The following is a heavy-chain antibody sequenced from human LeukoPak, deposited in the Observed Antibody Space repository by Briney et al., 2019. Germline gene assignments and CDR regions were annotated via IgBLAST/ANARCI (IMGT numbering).Heavy chain of an antibody. J-gene: IGHJ4*02. Sequence: SETLSLTCTVSGGSISSYYWSWLRQPAGKGLEWIGRIYTSGSTNYNPSLKSRVTMSVDTSKNQFSLKLSSVTAADTAVYYCARSYSSSSAVDYWGQGTLVTVSS. D-gene: IGHD6-6*01. CDR1: GGSISSYY. V-gene: IGHV4-4*07. CDR2: IYTSGST. CDR3: ARSYSSSSAVDY.